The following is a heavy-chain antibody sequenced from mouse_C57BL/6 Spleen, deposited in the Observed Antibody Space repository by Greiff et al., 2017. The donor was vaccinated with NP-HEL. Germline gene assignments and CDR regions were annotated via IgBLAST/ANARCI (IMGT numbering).Heavy chain of an antibody. CDR3: AREYAMDY. Sequence: EVQLVESGGGLVQSGRSLRLSCAPSGFTFSDFYMEWVRQAPGKGLEWIAASRNKVNDYTTEYSASVKVRFIVSRDTSQSILYLQMNALRAEDTAIDYCAREYAMDYWGQGTSVTVSS. J-gene: IGHJ4*01. CDR1: GFTFSDFY. V-gene: IGHV7-1*01. CDR2: SRNKVNDYTT.